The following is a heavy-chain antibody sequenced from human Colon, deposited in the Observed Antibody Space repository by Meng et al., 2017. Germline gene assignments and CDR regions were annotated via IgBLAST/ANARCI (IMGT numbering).Heavy chain of an antibody. CDR2: IYYNGNT. V-gene: IGHV4-30-4*01. CDR1: GGSISSGDYY. J-gene: IGHJ5*02. Sequence: QVQLQESGPGLVKPSQTLSLTCTVSGGSISSGDYYWSWIRQPPGKGLEWIGYIYYNGNTYYNPSLKSRLTISVDTSKNQFSLKLTSVTAADTAVYYCVRSSGWVRTGFDPWGQGTLVTVSS. D-gene: IGHD6-19*01. CDR3: VRSSGWVRTGFDP.